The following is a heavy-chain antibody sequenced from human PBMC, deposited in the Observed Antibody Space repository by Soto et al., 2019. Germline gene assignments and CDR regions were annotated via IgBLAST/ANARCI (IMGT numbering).Heavy chain of an antibody. Sequence: SVKVSCKTSGGTFRTYAISWVRRAPGQGLEWMGGLIPVFGTAIYAQRFEGRVTITADESTSTTYMDLSSLRPEDTAVYYCARPTKVDIGATSYYYGMDVWGQGTTVTVS. CDR1: GGTFRTYA. D-gene: IGHD5-12*01. CDR3: ARPTKVDIGATSYYYGMDV. CDR2: LIPVFGTA. V-gene: IGHV1-69*13. J-gene: IGHJ6*02.